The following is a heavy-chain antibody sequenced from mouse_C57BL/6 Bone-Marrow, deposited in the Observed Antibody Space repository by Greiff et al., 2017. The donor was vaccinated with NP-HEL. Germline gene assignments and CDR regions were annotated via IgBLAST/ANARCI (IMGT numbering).Heavy chain of an antibody. D-gene: IGHD1-1*02. CDR2: ISSGGSYT. CDR1: GFTFSSYG. J-gene: IGHJ2*01. CDR3: ARHPSRGSNFFDY. Sequence: EVKLMESGGDLVKPGGSLKLSCAASGFTFSSYGMSWVRQTPDKRLEWVATISSGGSYTYYPDSVKGRFTISRDNAKNTLYLQMSSLKSEDTAMYYCARHPSRGSNFFDYWGKGTTLTVSS. V-gene: IGHV5-6*01.